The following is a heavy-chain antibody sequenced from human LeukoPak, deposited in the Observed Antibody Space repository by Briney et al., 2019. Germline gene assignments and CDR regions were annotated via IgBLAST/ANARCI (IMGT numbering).Heavy chain of an antibody. D-gene: IGHD3/OR15-3a*01. CDR1: GFTFSSYS. J-gene: IGHJ4*02. CDR2: IRSSDNTK. V-gene: IGHV3-48*01. CDR3: ATDKDWAFDY. Sequence: GGSLRVSCAASGFTFSSYSMNWVRQAPGNGLEWVSYIRSSDNTKHYADSVKGRFTISSDNAKNSLYLQMDSLRAEDTAVYYCATDKDWAFDYWGQGTLVTVSS.